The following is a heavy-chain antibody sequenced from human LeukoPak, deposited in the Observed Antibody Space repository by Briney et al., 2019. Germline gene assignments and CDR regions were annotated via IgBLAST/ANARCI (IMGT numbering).Heavy chain of an antibody. V-gene: IGHV3-66*01. CDR1: GLXVSDNF. CDR2: LYRGGNT. J-gene: IGHJ4*02. Sequence: GGSLRLSCAASGLXVSDNFMSWVRQAPGKGLEWVSVLYRGGNTYYADSVRGRFTISRDNSKNMVYLQMNSLTAEDTAVYYCARDRIEGATSDFDYWGQGTLVTVSS. D-gene: IGHD2-21*01. CDR3: ARDRIEGATSDFDY.